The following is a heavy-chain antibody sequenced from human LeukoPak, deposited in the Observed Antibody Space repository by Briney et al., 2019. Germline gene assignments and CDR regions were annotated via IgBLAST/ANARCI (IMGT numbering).Heavy chain of an antibody. CDR1: GYTFTSSY. Sequence: GASLKVSCKASGYTFTSSYMHWVRQAPGQGLEWMGIINPSGGSTSYAQKFQGRVTMTRDMSTSTVYMELSSLRSADTAVYYCARDAVDHYYGSGSYYKDYYYYYYMDVWGKGTTVTVSS. J-gene: IGHJ6*03. CDR3: ARDAVDHYYGSGSYYKDYYYYYYMDV. CDR2: INPSGGST. D-gene: IGHD3-10*01. V-gene: IGHV1-46*01.